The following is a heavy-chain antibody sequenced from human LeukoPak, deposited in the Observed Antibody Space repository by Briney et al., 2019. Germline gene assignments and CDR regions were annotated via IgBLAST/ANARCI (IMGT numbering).Heavy chain of an antibody. Sequence: PSETLSLTCTVSGGSISSSSYFWGWFRQPPGKGLEWVGSMSYSGSTYYNPSLKSRVTISVDTSKNQFSLKLSSVTAADTAVYYCARRSSSQPPNYWGQGTLVTVSS. D-gene: IGHD6-13*01. CDR2: MSYSGST. CDR3: ARRSSSQPPNY. V-gene: IGHV4-39*01. J-gene: IGHJ4*02. CDR1: GGSISSSSYF.